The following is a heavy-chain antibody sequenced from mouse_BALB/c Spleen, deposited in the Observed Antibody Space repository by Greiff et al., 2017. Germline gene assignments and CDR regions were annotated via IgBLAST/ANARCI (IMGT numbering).Heavy chain of an antibody. CDR2: ISSGSSTI. CDR1: GFTFSSFG. J-gene: IGHJ3*01. V-gene: IGHV5-17*02. Sequence: EVQLQQSGGGLVQPGGSRKLSCAASGFTFSSFGMHWVRQAPEKGLEWVAYISSGSSTIYYADTVKGRFTISRDNPKNTLFLQMTRLRSEDTAMYYCARSWFAYWGQGTLVTVSA. CDR3: ARSWFAY.